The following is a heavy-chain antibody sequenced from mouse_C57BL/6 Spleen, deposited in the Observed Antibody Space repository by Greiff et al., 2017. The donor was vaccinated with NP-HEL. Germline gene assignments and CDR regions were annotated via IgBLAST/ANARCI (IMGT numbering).Heavy chain of an antibody. CDR3: TRLGGSSSFDY. D-gene: IGHD1-1*01. J-gene: IGHJ2*01. Sequence: QVQLQQSGAELVRPGASVTLSCKASGYTFTDYEMHWVKQTPVHGLEWIGAIDPETGGTAYNQKFKGKAILTADKSSSTAYMELRSLTSEDSAVYYGTRLGGSSSFDYWGQGTTLTVSS. CDR1: GYTFTDYE. V-gene: IGHV1-15*01. CDR2: IDPETGGT.